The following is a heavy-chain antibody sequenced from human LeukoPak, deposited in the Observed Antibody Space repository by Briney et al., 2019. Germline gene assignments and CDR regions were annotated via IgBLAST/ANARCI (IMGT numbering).Heavy chain of an antibody. CDR1: GGSISSYY. J-gene: IGHJ4*02. CDR2: INHSGST. CDR3: ARHPPSFYGGSPVDY. D-gene: IGHD4-23*01. V-gene: IGHV4-34*01. Sequence: PSETLSLTCTVSGGSISSYYWSWIRQPPGKGLEWIGEINHSGSTNYNPSLKSRVTISVDTSKNQFSLKLSSVTAADTAVYYCARHPPSFYGGSPVDYWGQGTLVTVSS.